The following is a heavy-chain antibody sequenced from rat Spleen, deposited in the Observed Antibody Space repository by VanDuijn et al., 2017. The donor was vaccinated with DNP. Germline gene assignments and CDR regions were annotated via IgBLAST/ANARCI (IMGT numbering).Heavy chain of an antibody. J-gene: IGHJ2*01. CDR2: ISTGGGNT. CDR3: ARHDESGGGFDY. CDR1: GFTFSNYY. V-gene: IGHV5-25*01. D-gene: IGHD1-1*01. Sequence: EVQLVESGGGLVQPGRSMKLSCAASGFTFSNYYMAWVRQAPTKGLEWVASISTGGGNTYYRDSVKGRFTISRDNAKSTLYLKMNSQRSEDMATYYCARHDESGGGFDYWGQGVMVTVSS.